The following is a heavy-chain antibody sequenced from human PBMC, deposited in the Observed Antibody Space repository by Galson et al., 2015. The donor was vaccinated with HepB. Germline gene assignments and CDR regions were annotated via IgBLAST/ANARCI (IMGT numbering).Heavy chain of an antibody. CDR2: MNTNTGKP. CDR1: GYTFTDYV. D-gene: IGHD3-3*01. J-gene: IGHJ6*03. V-gene: IGHV7-4-1*02. Sequence: SVKVSCKASGYTFTDYVVNWVRQAPGQGLEWMGWMNTNTGKPTYAPGFAGRFVFSLAPSVTTAYLQISSLETDDTAVYYCARSPLRFLDWLPYYDYYYMDVWGEGTTVTVSS. CDR3: ARSPLRFLDWLPYYDYYYMDV.